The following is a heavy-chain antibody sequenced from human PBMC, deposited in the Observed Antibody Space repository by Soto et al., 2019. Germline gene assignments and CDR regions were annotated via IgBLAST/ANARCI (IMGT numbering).Heavy chain of an antibody. CDR2: MNPNSGNT. V-gene: IGHV1-8*01. J-gene: IGHJ6*02. CDR1: GYTFTSYD. D-gene: IGHD4-17*01. Sequence: ASVKVSCKXSGYTFTSYDINWVRQATGQGLEWMGWMNPNSGNTGYAQKFQGRVTMTRNTSISTAYMELSSLRSEDTAVYYCARRGGHGDYVSYYYYGMDVWGQGTTVTVSS. CDR3: ARRGGHGDYVSYYYYGMDV.